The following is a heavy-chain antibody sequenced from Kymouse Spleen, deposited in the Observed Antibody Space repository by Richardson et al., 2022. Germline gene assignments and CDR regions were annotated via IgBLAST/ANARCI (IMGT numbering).Heavy chain of an antibody. D-gene: IGHD6-6*01. V-gene: IGHV3-15*01. CDR1: GFTFSNAW. CDR3: TTAARPDYYGMDV. CDR2: IKSKTDGGTT. Sequence: EVQLVESGGGLVKPGGSLRLSCAASGFTFSNAWMSWVRQAPGKGLEWVGRIKSKTDGGTTDYAAPVKGRFTISRDDSKNTLYLQMNSLKTEDTAVYYCTTAARPDYYGMDVWGQGTTVTVSS. J-gene: IGHJ6*02.